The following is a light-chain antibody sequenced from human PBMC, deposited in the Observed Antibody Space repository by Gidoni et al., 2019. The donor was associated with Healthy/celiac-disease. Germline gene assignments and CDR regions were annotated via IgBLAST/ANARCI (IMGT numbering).Light chain of an antibody. Sequence: DIVLTQCQDFQSVTPTEKVTITFQASQSIGSSLHWYQQKPDQSPKLLIKDASQSFSGVPSRFSGSGSGTDFTLTINSLEAEDAATYYCHQSSSLPWTFGQGTKVEIK. J-gene: IGKJ1*01. CDR3: HQSSSLPWT. V-gene: IGKV6-21*01. CDR2: DAS. CDR1: QSIGSS.